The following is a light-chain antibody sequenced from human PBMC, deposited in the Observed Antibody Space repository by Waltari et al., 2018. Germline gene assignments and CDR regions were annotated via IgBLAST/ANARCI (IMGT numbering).Light chain of an antibody. Sequence: DIVMTQSPDSLAVSLGERATINCKSSQSILYSSNSKNYLAWYQHKPGQPPKRLIYWASTRESGVPDRFSGSGSGTDFTLTISSLQAEDVAIYYCQQYYSIPYTFGQGTKLEIK. CDR1: QSILYSSNSKNY. CDR3: QQYYSIPYT. J-gene: IGKJ2*01. V-gene: IGKV4-1*01. CDR2: WAS.